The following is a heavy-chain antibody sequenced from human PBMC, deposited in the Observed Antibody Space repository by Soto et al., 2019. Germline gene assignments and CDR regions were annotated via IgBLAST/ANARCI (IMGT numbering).Heavy chain of an antibody. CDR2: IASRTHNYAT. CDR3: AGLMDTFFDRFDY. V-gene: IGHV3-73*02. D-gene: IGHD5-18*01. J-gene: IGHJ4*02. Sequence: EVQLVESGGGLVQPGGSMKLTCAASGFTLSGSFIHWVRQASGKGLEWVGRIASRTHNYATAYGTSVQGRFTVSRDDSLNSAYLQMNGLKTEDSAVNFCAGLMDTFFDRFDYWGRGILVTVSS. CDR1: GFTLSGSF.